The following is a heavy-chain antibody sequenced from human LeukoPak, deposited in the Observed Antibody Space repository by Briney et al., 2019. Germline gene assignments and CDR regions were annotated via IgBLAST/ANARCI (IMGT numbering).Heavy chain of an antibody. J-gene: IGHJ3*02. V-gene: IGHV4-4*02. CDR2: IYHSGST. CDR3: ASLLGYCSSTSCYWGAFDI. D-gene: IGHD2-2*01. Sequence: KPSETLSLTCAVSGGSISSSNWWSWVRQPPGKGLEWIGEIYHSGSTNYNPSLKSRVTISVDKSKNQFSLKLSSVTAADTAVYYCASLLGYCSSTSCYWGAFDIWGQGTMVTVSS. CDR1: GGSISSSNW.